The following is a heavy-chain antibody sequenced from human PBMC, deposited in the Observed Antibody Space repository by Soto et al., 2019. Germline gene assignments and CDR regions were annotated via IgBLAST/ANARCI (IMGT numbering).Heavy chain of an antibody. CDR3: AEAGESHYFDY. D-gene: IGHD6-19*01. CDR2: IYYSGST. J-gene: IGHJ4*02. Sequence: QVQLQESGPGLVKPSQTLSLTCTVSGASMGTSGYYWSWIRQHPGKGLEWLGYIYYSGSTFYTPSIKSRINLSRDNSKHPFSLKVSSVTAPVSSVYYCAEAGESHYFDYWGQGSPVPVSS. CDR1: GASMGTSGYY. V-gene: IGHV4-31*03.